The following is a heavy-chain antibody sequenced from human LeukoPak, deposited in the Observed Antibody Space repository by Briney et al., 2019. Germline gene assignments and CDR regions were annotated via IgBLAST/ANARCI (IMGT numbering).Heavy chain of an antibody. CDR1: GFTFSSHA. J-gene: IGHJ4*02. D-gene: IGHD5-18*01. CDR2: ISGSGGST. CDR3: AWESGGYSYGAWDY. Sequence: GGSLRLSCAASGFTFSSHAMSWVRQAPGKGLEWVSAISGSGGSTYYADSVKGRFTISRDNSKNTLYLQMNSLRAEDAAVYYCAWESGGYSYGAWDYWGQGTLVTVSS. V-gene: IGHV3-23*01.